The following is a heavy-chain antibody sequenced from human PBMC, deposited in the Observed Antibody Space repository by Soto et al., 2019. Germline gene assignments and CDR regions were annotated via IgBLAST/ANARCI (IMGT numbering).Heavy chain of an antibody. CDR1: GFTISLFA. D-gene: IGHD3-3*01. V-gene: IGHV3-23*01. CDR3: AKDQRKPAIFGVVTLS. J-gene: IGHJ5*02. CDR2: ISGSGQTT. Sequence: AGSLSLCCAGAGFTISLFAMSGGRQVAGKGLEWVSAISGSGQTTYYADSVKGRFTVSRDNSNNTLYLQMNSLRAEDTAVYYCAKDQRKPAIFGVVTLSWGQGTLVTVSS.